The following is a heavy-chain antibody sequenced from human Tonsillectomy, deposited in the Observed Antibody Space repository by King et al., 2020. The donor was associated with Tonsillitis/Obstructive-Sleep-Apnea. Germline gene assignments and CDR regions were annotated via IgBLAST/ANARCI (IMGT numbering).Heavy chain of an antibody. D-gene: IGHD6-13*01. J-gene: IGHJ5*02. CDR3: SREGGGAAAAYDSSWFDH. CDR1: GFTFSSYA. CDR2: ISYDGSNK. V-gene: IGHV3-30*01. Sequence: VQLVESGGGVVQPGRSLRLSCAASGFTFSSYAMHWVRQAPGKGLEWVAVISYDGSNKYYADSVKGRFTISRDNSKTTLYLQMNSLRAEDTAVYYWSREGGGAAAAYDSSWFDHWRQGTLVTVSS.